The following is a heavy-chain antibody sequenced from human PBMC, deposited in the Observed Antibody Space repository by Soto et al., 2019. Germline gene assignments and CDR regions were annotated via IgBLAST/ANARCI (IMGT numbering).Heavy chain of an antibody. CDR3: ARWWSGSRQGFDP. J-gene: IGHJ5*02. CDR2: IYYSGST. V-gene: IGHV4-31*03. Sequence: QVQLQESGPGLVKPSQTLSLTCTVSGGSISSGDYYWGWIRQHPGKGLEWIGYIYYSGSTYYNPSLKSRVTISVDTSKNQFSLKLSSVTAADTAVYYCARWWSGSRQGFDPWGQGTLVTVSS. CDR1: GGSISSGDYY. D-gene: IGHD3-3*01.